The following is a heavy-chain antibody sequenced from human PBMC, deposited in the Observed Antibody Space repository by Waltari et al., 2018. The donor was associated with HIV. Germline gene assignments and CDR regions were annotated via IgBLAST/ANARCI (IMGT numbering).Heavy chain of an antibody. CDR1: GGSFNNYY. D-gene: IGHD5-12*01. Sequence: QVQLQQWGTGLLKPSETLALTCAVYGGSFNNYYWSWFRQPPGKGLEWIGQIDHSGTSHYNPTLKDRLTMSVDTPKNQFSLKLTSATAADTAVFYCARGVFSLIVAGTNFDYWGQGFLVTVSS. J-gene: IGHJ4*02. CDR2: IDHSGTS. V-gene: IGHV4-34*01. CDR3: ARGVFSLIVAGTNFDY.